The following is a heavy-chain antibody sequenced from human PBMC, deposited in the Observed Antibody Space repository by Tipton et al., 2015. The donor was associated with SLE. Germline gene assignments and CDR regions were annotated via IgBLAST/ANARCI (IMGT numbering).Heavy chain of an antibody. CDR3: ARDHGSSGDY. D-gene: IGHD1-26*01. J-gene: IGHJ4*02. Sequence: TLSLTCAVYGGSFSGYYWSWIRQPPGKGLEWIGEINWSGNTNYNPSLESRVTMAIDTSKKQFSLKLNSVTAADTAVYYCARDHGSSGDYWGQGTLVTVSS. CDR1: GGSFSGYY. V-gene: IGHV4-34*01. CDR2: INWSGNT.